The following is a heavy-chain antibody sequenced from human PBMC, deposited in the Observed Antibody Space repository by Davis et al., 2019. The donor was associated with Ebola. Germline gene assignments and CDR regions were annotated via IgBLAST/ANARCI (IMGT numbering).Heavy chain of an antibody. D-gene: IGHD3-22*01. CDR3: ASSFRIIYYDSSGYYSDY. Sequence: PGGSLRLSCAASGFTFSSYSMNWVRQAPGKGLDWVSSISSSTSHIYYADSVKGRFTLSRDNAKNSLYLQMNSLRAEDTAVYYCASSFRIIYYDSSGYYSDYWGQGTLVTVSS. V-gene: IGHV3-21*01. CDR1: GFTFSSYS. CDR2: ISSSTSHI. J-gene: IGHJ4*02.